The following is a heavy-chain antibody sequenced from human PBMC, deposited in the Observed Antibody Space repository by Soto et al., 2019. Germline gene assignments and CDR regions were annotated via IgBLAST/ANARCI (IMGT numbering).Heavy chain of an antibody. Sequence: EVQVVESGGGLVQPGGSLRLSCAASGFTFSSYWVTWVRQAPGKGLEWVANIKQEGSEKYYVDSVKGRFTISRDNAKKSLYLQMSSLRVEDTAVYYCARSHSSSWYVFDPWGQGTLVTVSS. J-gene: IGHJ5*02. D-gene: IGHD6-13*01. CDR3: ARSHSSSWYVFDP. CDR1: GFTFSSYW. V-gene: IGHV3-7*01. CDR2: IKQEGSEK.